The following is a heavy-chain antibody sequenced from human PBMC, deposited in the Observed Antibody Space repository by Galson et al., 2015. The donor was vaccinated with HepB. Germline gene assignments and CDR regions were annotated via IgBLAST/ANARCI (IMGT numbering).Heavy chain of an antibody. J-gene: IGHJ4*02. CDR1: GYTFSNYF. V-gene: IGHV1-46*01. CDR3: ATEVAGTYYFDY. Sequence: SVKVSCKASGYTFSNYFLHWVRQAPGQGLEWMGTINPSSEARRSAQKFQGRVTMTSDTSTSTVYMELSSLRTEDTALYYCATEVAGTYYFDYWGQGTLVTVSS. D-gene: IGHD1-26*01. CDR2: INPSSEAR.